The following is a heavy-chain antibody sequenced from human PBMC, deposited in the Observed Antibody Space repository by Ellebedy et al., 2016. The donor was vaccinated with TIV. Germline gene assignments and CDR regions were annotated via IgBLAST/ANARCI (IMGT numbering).Heavy chain of an antibody. CDR2: FNLGGTT. CDR1: GGSVKNYY. CDR3: AKWTVGYCSSASCYTGDY. Sequence: MPSETLSLTCAVYGGSVKNYYWSWNRQLPGKGLEWIGEFNLGGTTNYNPSLKSRVTISVDTSKNQSYLKLNSVTASDTAVYYCAKWTVGYCSSASCYTGDYWGQGTLVTVSS. D-gene: IGHD2-2*02. V-gene: IGHV4-34*01. J-gene: IGHJ4*02.